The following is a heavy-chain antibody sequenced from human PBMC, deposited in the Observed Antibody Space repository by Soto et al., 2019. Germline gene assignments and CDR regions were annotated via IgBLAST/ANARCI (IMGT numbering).Heavy chain of an antibody. J-gene: IGHJ6*02. V-gene: IGHV3-9*01. D-gene: IGHD4-17*01. CDR2: ISWDSTGI. CDR1: GFTFDDFA. CDR3: AKDFHEIDDGDYRYYFYGMDV. Sequence: EVQLVESGGGLVQPGRSLRLSCAASGFTFDDFAMHWVRQVPGKGLEWASGISWDSTGIGYADSVKGRFTISRDNAKNSLYLQMDSLRGEDTALYYCAKDFHEIDDGDYRYYFYGMDVWGQGTTVTVSS.